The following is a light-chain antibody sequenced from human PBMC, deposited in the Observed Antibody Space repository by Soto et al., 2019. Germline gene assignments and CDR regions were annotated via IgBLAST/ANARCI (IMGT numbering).Light chain of an antibody. V-gene: IGKV1-13*02. CDR3: QQTKSYPST. CDR2: GAS. J-gene: IGKJ4*01. Sequence: IQLTQSPSSLSASVGDRVTITCRASQDISSSLAWYQQKAGKAPKLLIYGASILQSGVPSGFSGSGFGTDFTLTISSLRAEDFAIYFCQQTKSYPSTFGGGTRVEI. CDR1: QDISSS.